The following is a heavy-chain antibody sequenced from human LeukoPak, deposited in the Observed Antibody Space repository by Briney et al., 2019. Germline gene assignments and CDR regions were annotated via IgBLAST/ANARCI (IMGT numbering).Heavy chain of an antibody. Sequence: SETLSLTCSVSVGSLSRFYGSWIRQPAGKGLEWIGRIYPSGSTNYNPSLKSRVTTSVDTSKNQFPLKLISVIAAHTAVYYCARDRTILAFDIWGQGTMVTVSS. D-gene: IGHD3-3*01. CDR2: IYPSGST. CDR3: ARDRTILAFDI. V-gene: IGHV4-4*07. J-gene: IGHJ3*02. CDR1: VGSLSRFY.